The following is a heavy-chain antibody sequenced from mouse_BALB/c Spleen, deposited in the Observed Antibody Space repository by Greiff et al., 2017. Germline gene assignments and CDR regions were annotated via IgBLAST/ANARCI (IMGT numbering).Heavy chain of an antibody. V-gene: IGHV1S81*02. CDR2: INPSNGGT. D-gene: IGHD1-1*01. CDR3: TRTLLRRGSWFAY. Sequence: QVQLQQSGAELVKPGASVKLSCKASGYTFTSYYMYWVKQRPGQGLEWIGEINPSNGGTNFNEKFKSKATLTVDKSSSTAYMQLSSLTSEDSAVYYCTRTLLRRGSWFAYWGQGTLVTVSA. J-gene: IGHJ3*01. CDR1: GYTFTSYY.